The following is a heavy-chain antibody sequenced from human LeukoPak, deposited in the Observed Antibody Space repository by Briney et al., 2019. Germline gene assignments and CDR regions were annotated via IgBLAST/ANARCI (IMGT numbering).Heavy chain of an antibody. CDR3: ARESYCGGDCYSED. CDR2: IYTSGST. V-gene: IGHV4-61*02. Sequence: SQTLSLTCTVSGGSISSGSYYRSWIRQPAGKGLEWIGRIYTSGSTNYNPSLKSRVTISADTSKNQFSLKLSSVTAADTAVYYCARESYCGGDCYSEDWGQGTLVTVSS. J-gene: IGHJ4*02. CDR1: GGSISSGSYY. D-gene: IGHD2-21*02.